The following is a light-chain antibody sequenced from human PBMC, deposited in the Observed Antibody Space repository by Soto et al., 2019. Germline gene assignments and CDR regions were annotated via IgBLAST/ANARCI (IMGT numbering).Light chain of an antibody. CDR2: GAY. CDR1: QSVSSSY. J-gene: IGKJ2*01. CDR3: QQYNNWPPYT. V-gene: IGKV3-15*01. Sequence: EIVLTQSPGTLSLSPGERATLSCRGSQSVSSSYLAWYQQKPGQAPRLLIYGAYTRATGIPATFSGSGSETEFTLAISSLQSEDFAVYYCQQYNNWPPYTCGQGTKVDIK.